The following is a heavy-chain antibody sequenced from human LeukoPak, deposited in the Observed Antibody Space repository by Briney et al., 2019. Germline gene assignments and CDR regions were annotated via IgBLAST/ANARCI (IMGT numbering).Heavy chain of an antibody. CDR2: IWYDGSNK. Sequence: GGSLRLSCAASGFTFSNYGMHWVRQAPGKGLEWGAAIWYDGSNKYYGDSVKGRFTISRDNSKNTLYVQMSSLRAEDTAVYYCARAYCSTTSCRLDYWGQGTLVTVSS. V-gene: IGHV3-33*01. CDR1: GFTFSNYG. J-gene: IGHJ4*02. CDR3: ARAYCSTTSCRLDY. D-gene: IGHD2-2*01.